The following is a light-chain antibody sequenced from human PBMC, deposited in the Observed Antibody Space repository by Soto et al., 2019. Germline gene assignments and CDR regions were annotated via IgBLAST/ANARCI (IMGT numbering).Light chain of an antibody. CDR2: GVN. J-gene: IGLJ3*02. CDR3: ALYTSSSTWV. Sequence: QSALTQPASVSGSPGQSITISCTGTSSDVAVYNYVSWFQQHPGKAPKLIIFGVNNRPSGVPDRFSGSKSGNTASLTISGLQAEDEAVYYCALYTSSSTWVFGGGTKVTV. CDR1: SSDVAVYNY. V-gene: IGLV2-14*01.